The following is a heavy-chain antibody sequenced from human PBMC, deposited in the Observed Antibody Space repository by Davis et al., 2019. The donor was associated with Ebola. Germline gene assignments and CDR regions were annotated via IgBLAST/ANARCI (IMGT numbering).Heavy chain of an antibody. V-gene: IGHV4-4*02. CDR3: ARVEMATMAGGLDY. CDR1: GGSISSSNW. CDR2: IYHTGST. Sequence: SETLSLSCAVSGGSISSSNWWIWVRQPPGKGLEGIGKIYHTGSTNYSPSLKSRVTISVDTSKNQFALKLSSVTAADTAVYYCARVEMATMAGGLDYWGQGTLVTVSS. J-gene: IGHJ4*02. D-gene: IGHD5-24*01.